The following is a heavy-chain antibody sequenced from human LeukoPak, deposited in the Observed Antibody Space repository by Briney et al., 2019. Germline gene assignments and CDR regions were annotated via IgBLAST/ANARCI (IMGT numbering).Heavy chain of an antibody. V-gene: IGHV3-48*01. D-gene: IGHD2-2*01. Sequence: GGSLRLSCAASGFTFSSYSMNWVRQAPGKGLEWVSYISSSSSTIYYADSVKGRFTISRDNAKNSLYLQMNSLRAEDTAVYYCARREYQLLETTPFDYWGQGTLVTVSS. J-gene: IGHJ4*02. CDR3: ARREYQLLETTPFDY. CDR2: ISSSSSTI. CDR1: GFTFSSYS.